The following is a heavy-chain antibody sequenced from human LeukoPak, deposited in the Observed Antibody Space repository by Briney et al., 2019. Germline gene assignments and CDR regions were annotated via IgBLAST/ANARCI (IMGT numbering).Heavy chain of an antibody. J-gene: IGHJ4*02. CDR2: IYYTGGT. CDR3: AALTNLNFDY. D-gene: IGHD1/OR15-1a*01. V-gene: IGHV4-31*03. CDR1: GDSISRGGYY. Sequence: PSETLSLTCTVSGDSISRGGYYWSWIRQHPGKGLEWIGYIYYTGGTYYNPSLKSRVNISVDTSKNQFSLKLSSVTAADTAVYYCAALTNLNFDYWGQGTLVTVSS.